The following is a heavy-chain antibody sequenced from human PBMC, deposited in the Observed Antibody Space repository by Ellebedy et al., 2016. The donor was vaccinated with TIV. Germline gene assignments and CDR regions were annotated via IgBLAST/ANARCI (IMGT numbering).Heavy chain of an antibody. CDR3: TRDLMIRGVMYWFDS. D-gene: IGHD3-10*01. J-gene: IGHJ5*01. CDR2: ISPNSGVT. Sequence: ASVKVSCXASGYTFTGSDYYMHWVRQAPGQGLEWMGWISPNSGVTNYAQKFQGRVTMTRDTSISTAYMALSRLRSDDTAVYYCTRDLMIRGVMYWFDSWGQGTLVTVSS. CDR1: GYTFTGSDYY. V-gene: IGHV1-2*02.